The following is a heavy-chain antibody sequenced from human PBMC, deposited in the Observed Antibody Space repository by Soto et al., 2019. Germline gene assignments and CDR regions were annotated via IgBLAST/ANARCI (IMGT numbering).Heavy chain of an antibody. CDR2: ISYDGSNK. Sequence: PGGSLRLSCAGSGFTFSSYGMHWGRQAPGKGLEWGAVISYDGSNKYYADSVKGRFTISRDNSKNTLYLQMNSLRAEDTAVYYCARTQYSSSWSQIDYWGQGTLVTVSS. J-gene: IGHJ4*02. V-gene: IGHV3-30-3*01. CDR3: ARTQYSSSWSQIDY. D-gene: IGHD6-13*01. CDR1: GFTFSSYG.